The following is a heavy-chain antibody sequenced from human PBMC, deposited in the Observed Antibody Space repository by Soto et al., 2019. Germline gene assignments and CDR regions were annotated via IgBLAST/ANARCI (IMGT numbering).Heavy chain of an antibody. CDR3: ARAADFWSAAFDY. J-gene: IGHJ4*02. CDR2: ISSDGSST. Sequence: GGSLRLSCAASGFTFRSYWMHWVRQGPGKGLAWVARISSDGSSTSYADSVKGRFTISRDNTKNSLFLQMNSLRAEDTAVYHCARAADFWSAAFDYWGQGALVTVSS. V-gene: IGHV3-74*01. D-gene: IGHD3-3*01. CDR1: GFTFRSYW.